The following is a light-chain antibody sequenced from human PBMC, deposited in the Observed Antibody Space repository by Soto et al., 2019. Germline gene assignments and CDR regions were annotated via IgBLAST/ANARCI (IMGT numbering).Light chain of an antibody. CDR1: QTIRSY. V-gene: IGKV3-11*01. J-gene: IGKJ3*01. Sequence: DIVLTQSPATLSLSPGKSATLSCRASQTIRSYLAWHQQKPGQAPRLLIYDASKRAPGIPATSSGSWSGTDFTLTISSLEPEAFAVYCCQQRSSRPSFTFGPWTTLAIK. CDR2: DAS. CDR3: QQRSSRPSFT.